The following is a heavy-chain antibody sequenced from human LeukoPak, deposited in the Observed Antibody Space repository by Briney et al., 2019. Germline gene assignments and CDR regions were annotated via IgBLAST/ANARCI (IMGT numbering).Heavy chain of an antibody. J-gene: IGHJ5*02. Sequence: GASVKVSCKASGYTFTSYYMHWVRQAPGQGLEWMGWINPNSGGTNYAQKFQGWVTMTRDTSISTAYMELSRLRSDDTAVYYCARDVGPIAVAGTGVRWFDPWGQGTLVTVSS. CDR2: INPNSGGT. CDR3: ARDVGPIAVAGTGVRWFDP. V-gene: IGHV1-2*04. CDR1: GYTFTSYY. D-gene: IGHD6-19*01.